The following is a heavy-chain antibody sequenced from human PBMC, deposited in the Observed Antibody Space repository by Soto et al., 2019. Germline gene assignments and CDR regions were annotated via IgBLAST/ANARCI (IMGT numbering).Heavy chain of an antibody. D-gene: IGHD4-17*01. CDR2: IYSGGST. J-gene: IGHJ2*01. Sequence: EVQLVESGGGLVQPGGSLRLSCAASGFTVSSNYMSWVRQAPGKGLEWVSVIYSGGSTYYADSVKGRFTISRDNSKNTLYLQMNSLRAEDTAVYYCARDEAGDYKPSWYFDLWGRGTLVTVSS. V-gene: IGHV3-66*01. CDR1: GFTVSSNY. CDR3: ARDEAGDYKPSWYFDL.